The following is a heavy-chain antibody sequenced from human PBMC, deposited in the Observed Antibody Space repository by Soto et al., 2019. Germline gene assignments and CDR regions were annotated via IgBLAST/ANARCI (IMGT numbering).Heavy chain of an antibody. Sequence: GESLKISCKGSGYSFTSYWISWVRQMPGKGLEWMGRIDPSDSYTNYSPSFQGQVTISADKSISTAYLQWSSLKASDTAMYYCARGAWVQQLSGMDVWGQGTTVTVSS. D-gene: IGHD6-13*01. CDR2: IDPSDSYT. V-gene: IGHV5-10-1*04. CDR3: ARGAWVQQLSGMDV. CDR1: GYSFTSYW. J-gene: IGHJ6*02.